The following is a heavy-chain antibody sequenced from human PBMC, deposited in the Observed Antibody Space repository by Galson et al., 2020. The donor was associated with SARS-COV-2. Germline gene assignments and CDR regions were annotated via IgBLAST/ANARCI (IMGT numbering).Heavy chain of an antibody. V-gene: IGHV4-34*01. D-gene: IGHD3-22*01. J-gene: IGHJ4*02. CDR1: GGSFSDYL. CDR3: ARGTRDITMIAGVMTSVSSHLDF. Sequence: SQASETLSLTCAVYGGSFSDYLWSWVRQTPGKGLEWIGEINHSGTTSYNPSLKGRVTISVDTSKNQFSLRLSSVTAADRGVYYCARGTRDITMIAGVMTSVSSHLDFWGQGTLVTVSS. CDR2: INHSGTT.